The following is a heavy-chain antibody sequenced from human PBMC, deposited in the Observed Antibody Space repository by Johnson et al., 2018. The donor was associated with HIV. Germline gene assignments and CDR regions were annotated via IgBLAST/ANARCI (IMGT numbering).Heavy chain of an antibody. J-gene: IGHJ3*02. D-gene: IGHD3-10*01. CDR1: GFTFSSYV. Sequence: VQLVESGGGLVQPGGSLRLSCAASGFTFSSYVMSWVRQAPGKGLEWVSAISGSGGSTYYTDSVKGRFTISRDNSKNTLYLQMNSLRAEDTAVYYCAKGGLWFGESIDAFDIWGQGTMVTVSS. CDR3: AKGGLWFGESIDAFDI. CDR2: ISGSGGST. V-gene: IGHV3-23*04.